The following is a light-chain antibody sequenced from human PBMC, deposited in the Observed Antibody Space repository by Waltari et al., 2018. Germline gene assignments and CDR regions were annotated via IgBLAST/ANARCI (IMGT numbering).Light chain of an antibody. J-gene: IGLJ2*01. CDR1: NSDVGAYDY. CDR3: CSCSYTPTTTVI. Sequence: GQSITISCTGTNSDVGAYDYVSWYQHHPGKAPKLIIYEVTNRPSGVSNRFFGSKSDNTASLTISGLQAEDEAEYYCCSCSYTPTTTVIFGGGTKLTVL. CDR2: EVT. V-gene: IGLV2-14*01.